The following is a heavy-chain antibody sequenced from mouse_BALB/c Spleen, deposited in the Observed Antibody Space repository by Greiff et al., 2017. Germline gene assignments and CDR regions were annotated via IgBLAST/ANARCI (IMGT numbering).Heavy chain of an antibody. J-gene: IGHJ2*01. CDR1: GYSITSDYA. Sequence: EVKLQESGPGLVKPSQSLSLTCTVTGYSITSDYAWNWIRQFPGNKLEWMGYISYSGSTSYNPSLKSRISITRDTSKNQFFLQLNSVTTEDTATYYCARGGRITTADYWGQGTTLTVSS. D-gene: IGHD2-4*01. CDR3: ARGGRITTADY. CDR2: ISYSGST. V-gene: IGHV3-2*02.